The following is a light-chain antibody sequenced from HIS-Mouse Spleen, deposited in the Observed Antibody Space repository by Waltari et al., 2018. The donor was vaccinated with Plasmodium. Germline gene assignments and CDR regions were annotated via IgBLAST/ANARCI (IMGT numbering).Light chain of an antibody. CDR2: GAS. J-gene: IGKJ3*01. Sequence: ELVMTQSPATLSVSPGERAPLSCRASQSVSRHLAWYQQKPGQAPRLLIYGASTRATGIPARFSGSGSGTEFTLTISSLQSEDFAVYYCQQYNNWSFTFGPGTKVDIK. CDR3: QQYNNWSFT. CDR1: QSVSRH. V-gene: IGKV3-15*01.